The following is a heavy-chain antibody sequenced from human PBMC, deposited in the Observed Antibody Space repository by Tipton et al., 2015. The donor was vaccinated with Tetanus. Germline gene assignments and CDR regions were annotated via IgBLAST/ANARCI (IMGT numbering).Heavy chain of an antibody. D-gene: IGHD4-17*01. CDR1: GFTFNLYG. Sequence: LRLSCAVSGFTFNLYGMSWVRQPPGKGLEWIGSIHYTGSTYLNPSLKSRVTISVDTSKNQFSLNLTSVTAADTAIYYCALMDYGDYFNWFDPWGQGILVTVSS. J-gene: IGHJ5*02. CDR3: ALMDYGDYFNWFDP. CDR2: IHYTGST. V-gene: IGHV4-59*04.